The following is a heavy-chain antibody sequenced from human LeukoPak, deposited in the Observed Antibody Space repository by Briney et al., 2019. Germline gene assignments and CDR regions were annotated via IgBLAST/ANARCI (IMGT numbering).Heavy chain of an antibody. CDR2: IYTSGST. CDR3: AREEESSSWYKY. J-gene: IGHJ4*02. Sequence: PSETLSLTCSVSGGSISGHYWSWIRQPAGQGLEWSGRIYTSGSTNYNPSLKSRVTMSVDTSKNQFSLKLSSVTAADTAVYYCAREEESSSWYKYWGQGTLVTVSS. V-gene: IGHV4-4*07. CDR1: GGSISGHY. D-gene: IGHD6-13*01.